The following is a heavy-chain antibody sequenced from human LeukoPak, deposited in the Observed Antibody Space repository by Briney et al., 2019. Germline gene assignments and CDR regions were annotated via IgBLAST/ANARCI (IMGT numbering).Heavy chain of an antibody. D-gene: IGHD2-2*01. J-gene: IGHJ4*02. CDR3: ARLRAKYCSSTSCSSFDY. CDR2: IYYSGST. CDR1: VGPITRYY. V-gene: IGHV4-59*01. Sequence: SVTLSLTCTVSVGPITRYYGSWIRQPPAKGREWIVYIYYSGSTNYNPSLKSRVTISVATSKNECSLKLTSVTAADKAVYYCARLRAKYCSSTSCSSFDYWGQGTLVTVSS.